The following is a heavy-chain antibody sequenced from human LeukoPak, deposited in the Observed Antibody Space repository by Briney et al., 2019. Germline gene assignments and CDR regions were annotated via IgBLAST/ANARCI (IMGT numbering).Heavy chain of an antibody. CDR2: VSRSSTYR. Sequence: PGGSLRLSCAASGFTFSSYSMNWVRQAPGKGLEWVSSVSRSSTYRYYADSVMGRSTISRDNAKNSLYLQMSSLRAEDTAVYYCARAGYSGYDNPEGAFDIWGQGTKVTVSS. J-gene: IGHJ3*02. CDR1: GFTFSSYS. V-gene: IGHV3-21*01. D-gene: IGHD5-12*01. CDR3: ARAGYSGYDNPEGAFDI.